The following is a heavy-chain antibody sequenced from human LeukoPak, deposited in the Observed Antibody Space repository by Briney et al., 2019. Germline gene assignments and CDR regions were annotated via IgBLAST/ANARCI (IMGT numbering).Heavy chain of an antibody. Sequence: GGSLRLSCAASGFTFSSYPMNWVRQAPGKGLEWVSSITNSGGTTFYADSVRGRFTISRDNSKNTLYLQMNSLRAEDTALYYCAKGLRFCSGGTCYSADYWYFDLWGRGTLVTVSS. CDR1: GFTFSSYP. D-gene: IGHD2-15*01. CDR3: AKGLRFCSGGTCYSADYWYFDL. V-gene: IGHV3-23*01. J-gene: IGHJ2*01. CDR2: ITNSGGTT.